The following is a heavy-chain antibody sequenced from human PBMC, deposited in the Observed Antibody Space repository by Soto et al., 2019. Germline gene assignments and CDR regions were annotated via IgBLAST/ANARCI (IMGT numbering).Heavy chain of an antibody. D-gene: IGHD3-3*02. CDR1: GFSLSTSRVA. CDR3: VHSQGYRICGVVIGAHGCDP. V-gene: IGHV2-5*02. Sequence: QITLKTYGPTLVKPTQTLTLTCSFSGFSLSTSRVAEGWIRQRPGKGLEWLAIVYWDDDKRYSPTMRDRHNITKDTSTTEFFLTMSTMDPADTATYYCVHSQGYRICGVVIGAHGCDPWGQGIKVTVSP. J-gene: IGHJ5*02. CDR2: VYWDDDK.